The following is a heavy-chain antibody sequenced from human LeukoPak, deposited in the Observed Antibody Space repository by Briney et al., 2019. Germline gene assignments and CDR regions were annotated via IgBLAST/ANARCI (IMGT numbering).Heavy chain of an antibody. CDR1: GGSISSSSSY. Sequence: SETLSLTCTVSGGSISSSSSYWCWIRQPPGKGLEWIGNIYYGVNTYYSPSLKSRVTISVDTSKNQFSLKLSSGTAADTAVYYCARDTHLEYWGQGTLVTVSS. CDR3: ARDTHLEY. CDR2: IYYGVNT. V-gene: IGHV4-39*02. J-gene: IGHJ4*02.